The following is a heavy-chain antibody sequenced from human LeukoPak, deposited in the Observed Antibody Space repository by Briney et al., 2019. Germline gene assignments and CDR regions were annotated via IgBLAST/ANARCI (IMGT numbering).Heavy chain of an antibody. CDR1: GYTFTGYY. J-gene: IGHJ6*03. D-gene: IGHD3-3*01. CDR2: IIPIFGTA. V-gene: IGHV1-69*13. CDR3: ATSIRFLEWLPPSGYMDV. Sequence: SVKVSCKASGYTFTGYYMHWVRQAPGQGLEWMGGIIPIFGTANYAQKFQGRVTITADESTSTAYMEVSSLRSEDTAVYYCATSIRFLEWLPPSGYMDVWGKGTTVTVSS.